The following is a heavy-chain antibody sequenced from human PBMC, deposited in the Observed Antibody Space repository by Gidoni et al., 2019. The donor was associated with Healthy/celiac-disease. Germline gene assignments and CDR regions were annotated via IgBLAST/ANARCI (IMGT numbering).Heavy chain of an antibody. J-gene: IGHJ4*02. CDR2: ISGSGGST. Sequence: EVQLLESGGGLVQPGGPLRPSCAAPGFAFTGLAMSWVRQAPGKGLEWVSAISGSGGSTYYADAVKGRFTISRDNSKNTLYLQMNSLRAEDTAVYYCAKSAVVRYFDWLSPLDYWGQGTLVTVSS. V-gene: IGHV3-23*01. CDR3: AKSAVVRYFDWLSPLDY. CDR1: GFAFTGLA. D-gene: IGHD3-9*01.